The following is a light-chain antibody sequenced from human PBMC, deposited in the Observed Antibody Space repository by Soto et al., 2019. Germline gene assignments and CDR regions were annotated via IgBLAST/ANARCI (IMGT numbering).Light chain of an antibody. CDR3: RSYTIRYTVV. V-gene: IGLV2-14*03. CDR2: DVT. CDR1: SSDVSGYDY. Sequence: QSALTQPASVSGSPGQSITISCAGTSSDVSGYDYVSWYQQHPGKAPKLMIYDVTIQPSGVSDRFSGSRSGNTASLTISGLQAEDEAYYYCRSYTIRYTVVFGEGTKLTVL. J-gene: IGLJ3*02.